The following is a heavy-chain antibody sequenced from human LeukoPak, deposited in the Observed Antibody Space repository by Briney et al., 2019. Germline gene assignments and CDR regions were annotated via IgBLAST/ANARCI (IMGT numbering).Heavy chain of an antibody. D-gene: IGHD2/OR15-2a*01. CDR3: ARQRPNRIRDAFDM. CDR2: IYPADSDT. CDR1: GYSFTSYW. J-gene: IGHJ3*02. V-gene: IGHV5-51*01. Sequence: AGESLKISCKGSGYSFTSYWIGWVRQMPGKGLEWMGIIYPADSDTRYSPSFQGQVTISADKSISTAYLQWSSLKASDTAMYYCARQRPNRIRDAFDMWGQGTMVTVSS.